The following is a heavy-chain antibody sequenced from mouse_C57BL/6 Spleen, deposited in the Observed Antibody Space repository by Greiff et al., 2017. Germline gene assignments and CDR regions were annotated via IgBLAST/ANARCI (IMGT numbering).Heavy chain of an antibody. CDR1: GYTFTSYW. V-gene: IGHV1-64*01. Sequence: QVQLQQPGAELVKPGASVKLSCKASGYTFTSYWMHWVKQRPGQGLEWIGMIHPNSGSTNYNEKFKSKATLTVDKSSSTAYMQLSSLTSEDSAVYYCTRASTMVTTLYWGQGTTLTVSS. D-gene: IGHD2-2*01. CDR3: TRASTMVTTLY. J-gene: IGHJ2*01. CDR2: IHPNSGST.